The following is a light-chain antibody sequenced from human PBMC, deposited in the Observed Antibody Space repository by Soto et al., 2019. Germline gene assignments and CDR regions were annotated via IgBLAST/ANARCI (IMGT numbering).Light chain of an antibody. CDR3: QQRSNWPRT. CDR2: DAS. J-gene: IGKJ2*01. Sequence: EIVLTQSPATLSLSPGERANLSCRASQSVSNNLGWYQQKPGQAPRLLIYDASNRATDIPARFSGSGSGTDFTLTINSLEPEDFAVYYCQQRSNWPRTFGQGTKLEIK. CDR1: QSVSNN. V-gene: IGKV3-11*01.